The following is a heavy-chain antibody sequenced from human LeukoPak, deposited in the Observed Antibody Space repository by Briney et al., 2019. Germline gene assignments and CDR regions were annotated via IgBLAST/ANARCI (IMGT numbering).Heavy chain of an antibody. Sequence: GRSLRLSCAASGFTFSSRAMNWVRQAPGKGLEWVSTISGSGDSTYYADSVAGRFVISRDNSKNTLYLQMNSLRAEDTALYFCAKSLDGSGSYYNGDYWGQGTLVTVSS. D-gene: IGHD3-10*01. J-gene: IGHJ4*02. V-gene: IGHV3-23*01. CDR2: ISGSGDST. CDR1: GFTFSSRA. CDR3: AKSLDGSGSYYNGDY.